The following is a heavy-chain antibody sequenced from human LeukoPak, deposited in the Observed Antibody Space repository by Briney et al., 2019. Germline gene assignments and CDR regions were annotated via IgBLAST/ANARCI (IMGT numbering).Heavy chain of an antibody. V-gene: IGHV4-59*01. CDR3: ARVGYCSSTSCSWFDP. D-gene: IGHD2-2*01. Sequence: SETLSLTCTVSGGSISSYYWSWIRQPPGKGLEWIGYIYYSGSTNYNPSLKSRVTISVDTSKNQSSLKLSSVTAADTAVYYCARVGYCSSTSCSWFDPWGQGTLVTVSS. CDR1: GGSISSYY. J-gene: IGHJ5*02. CDR2: IYYSGST.